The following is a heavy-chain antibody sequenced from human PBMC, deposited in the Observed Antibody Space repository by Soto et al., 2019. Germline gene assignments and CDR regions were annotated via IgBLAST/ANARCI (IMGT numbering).Heavy chain of an antibody. CDR3: ARDPYGGEVGGDS. V-gene: IGHV3-23*01. CDR1: GFTFSSYA. J-gene: IGHJ4*02. Sequence: EVQLLESGGGLVQPGGSLRLSCAASGFTFSSYAMSWVRQAPGKGLAWVSAISGSGGSTYYADSVKGRFTISRDNAKNSVYLQMNSLRAEDTAVYYCARDPYGGEVGGDSWGQGTLVTVSS. CDR2: ISGSGGST. D-gene: IGHD4-17*01.